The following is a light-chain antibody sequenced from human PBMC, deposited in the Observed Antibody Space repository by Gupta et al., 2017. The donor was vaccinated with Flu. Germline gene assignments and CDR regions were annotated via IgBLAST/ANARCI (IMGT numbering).Light chain of an antibody. CDR3: CSYAGSLNWV. CDR1: SSDVGNYNY. Sequence: QSALTQPASVPGSPGQSITISCTGTSSDVGNYNYVSWHQHHPGSAPKLIIYEDNKRPSGVSNRFSGSKSGNTASLTISGLQAEDEGDYYCCSYAGSLNWVFGGGTKLTVL. CDR2: EDN. V-gene: IGLV2-23*01. J-gene: IGLJ3*02.